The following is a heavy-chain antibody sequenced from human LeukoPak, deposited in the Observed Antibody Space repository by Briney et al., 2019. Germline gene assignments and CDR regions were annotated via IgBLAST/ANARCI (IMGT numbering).Heavy chain of an antibody. V-gene: IGHV4-38-2*02. D-gene: IGHD2-15*01. CDR3: ARDGRYCSGGSCYGLFDY. Sequence: PSETLSLTCAVSGYSISSGYYWGWIRQPPGKGLEWIGSIYHSGSTYYNPSLKSRVTISVDTSKNQSSLKLSSVTAADTAVYYCARDGRYCSGGSCYGLFDYWGQGTLVTVSS. CDR2: IYHSGST. J-gene: IGHJ4*02. CDR1: GYSISSGYY.